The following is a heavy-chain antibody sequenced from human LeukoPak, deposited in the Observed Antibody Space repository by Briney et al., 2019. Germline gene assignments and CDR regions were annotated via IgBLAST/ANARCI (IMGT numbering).Heavy chain of an antibody. D-gene: IGHD5-12*01. J-gene: IGHJ5*02. CDR1: GFTFSDYY. CDR3: ARGYSGYPNWFDP. CDR2: ISISSSYT. V-gene: IGHV3-11*06. Sequence: GGSLRLSCAASGFTFSDYYMSWIRQAPGKGLEWVSYISISSSYTKYADSVKGRFTISRDNAKKSLYLQMNSLRAEDTAVYYCARGYSGYPNWFDPWGQGTLVTVSS.